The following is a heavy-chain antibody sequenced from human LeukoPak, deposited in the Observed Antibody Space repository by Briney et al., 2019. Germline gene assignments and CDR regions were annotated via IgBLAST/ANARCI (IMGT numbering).Heavy chain of an antibody. CDR3: ARAFIVVVPAAPGEWFDP. CDR2: ISWNSGSI. J-gene: IGHJ5*02. D-gene: IGHD2-2*01. Sequence: GGSLRLSCAASGFTFDDYAMHWVRQAPGKGLEWVSGISWNSGSIGYADSVKGRFTISRDNAKNSLYLQMNSLRAEDTAVYYCARAFIVVVPAAPGEWFDPWGQGTLVTVSS. CDR1: GFTFDDYA. V-gene: IGHV3-9*01.